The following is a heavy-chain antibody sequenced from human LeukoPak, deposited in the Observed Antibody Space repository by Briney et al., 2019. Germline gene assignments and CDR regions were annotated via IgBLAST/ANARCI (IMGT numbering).Heavy chain of an antibody. D-gene: IGHD5-18*01. V-gene: IGHV4-59*01. CDR3: AISGYSYGDAFDI. J-gene: IGHJ3*02. CDR2: IYYSGST. Sequence: SETLSLTCTVSGGSISCYYWSWIRQPPGKGLEWIGYIYYSGSTNYDPSLKSRVTISVDTSKNQFSLKLSSVTAADTAVYYCAISGYSYGDAFDIWGQGTMVTVSS. CDR1: GGSISCYY.